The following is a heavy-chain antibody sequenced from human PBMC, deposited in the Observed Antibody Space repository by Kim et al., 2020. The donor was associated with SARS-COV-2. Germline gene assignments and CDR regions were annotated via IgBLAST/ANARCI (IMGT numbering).Heavy chain of an antibody. Sequence: GGSLRLSCVASGFSSSNYSMSWVRQAPGKGLEWVAMIKNDGSEKYYADSMKGRLIISRDNAKNSMYLQMNSLRAEDTAVYYCASLDTATFWGSSDWGQGTLVTVLS. CDR2: IKNDGSEK. J-gene: IGHJ4*02. V-gene: IGHV3-7*03. CDR3: ASLDTATFWGSSD. CDR1: GFSSSNYS. D-gene: IGHD5-18*01.